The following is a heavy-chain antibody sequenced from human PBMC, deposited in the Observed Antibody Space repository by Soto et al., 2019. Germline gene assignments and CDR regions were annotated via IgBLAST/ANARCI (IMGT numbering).Heavy chain of an antibody. CDR2: IYPGDSDT. CDR1: GYSFISYW. CDR3: ARIMAASGTGFDY. D-gene: IGHD3-16*01. V-gene: IGHV5-51*01. Sequence: GESLKISCKVSGYSFISYWIGWVRQVPWKGLEWMGIIYPGDSDTRYSPSFQGQVTISADKSINTAYLQWSSLKTSDTAMYYCARIMAASGTGFDYWGQGTLVTVSS. J-gene: IGHJ4*02.